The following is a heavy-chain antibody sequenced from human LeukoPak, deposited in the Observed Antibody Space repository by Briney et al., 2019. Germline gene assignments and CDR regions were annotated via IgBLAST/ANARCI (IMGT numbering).Heavy chain of an antibody. V-gene: IGHV3-7*01. Sequence: GGSLRLSCAASGFTFSSYWMSWVRQAPGKGLEWVANVKQDGSEKYYVDSVKGRFTISRDNAKNSLYLQMNSLRAEDTAVYYCASAQFPYCSSTSCYYDYWGQGTLVTVSS. CDR2: VKQDGSEK. D-gene: IGHD2-2*01. J-gene: IGHJ4*02. CDR3: ASAQFPYCSSTSCYYDY. CDR1: GFTFSSYW.